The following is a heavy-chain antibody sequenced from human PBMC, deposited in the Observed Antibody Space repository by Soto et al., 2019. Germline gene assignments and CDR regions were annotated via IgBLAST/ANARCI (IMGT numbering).Heavy chain of an antibody. CDR1: GGSISSYY. J-gene: IGHJ5*02. CDR2: IYYSGST. Sequence: PSETLSLTCTVSGGSISSYYWSWIRQPPGKGLEWIGYIYYSGSTNYNPSLKSRVTISADKSISTAYLQWSSLKASDTAMYYCARLRPIVVVPAVTRAWFDPWGQGTLVTVSS. D-gene: IGHD2-2*01. V-gene: IGHV4-59*12. CDR3: ARLRPIVVVPAVTRAWFDP.